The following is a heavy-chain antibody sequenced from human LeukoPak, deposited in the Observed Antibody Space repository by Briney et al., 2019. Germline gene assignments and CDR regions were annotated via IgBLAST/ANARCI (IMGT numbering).Heavy chain of an antibody. Sequence: RPGGSLRLSCAASGFTFSSYAMSWVRQAPGKGLEWVSAISSSGSGSSTYYADSVKGRFTISRDNSKNTLHLQMNSLRAEDTAVYYCAKPHPGGDYAVDIWGQGTMVTVSS. CDR1: GFTFSSYA. D-gene: IGHD4-17*01. CDR2: ISSSGSGSST. CDR3: AKPHPGGDYAVDI. V-gene: IGHV3-23*01. J-gene: IGHJ3*02.